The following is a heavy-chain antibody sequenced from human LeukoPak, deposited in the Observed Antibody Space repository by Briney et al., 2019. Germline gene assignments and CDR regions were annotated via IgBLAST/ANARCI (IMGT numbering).Heavy chain of an antibody. J-gene: IGHJ4*02. CDR3: ARDVSGVKF. Sequence: GRSLRLSCAASGFTFSDYYMSWIRQAPGKGLEWVSYISSTSSYTNYADSVKGRFTISRDNAKNSLYLQMNSLRAEDTAVYYCARDVSGVKFWGQGTLVTVSS. CDR2: ISSTSSYT. D-gene: IGHD3-10*01. CDR1: GFTFSDYY. V-gene: IGHV3-11*06.